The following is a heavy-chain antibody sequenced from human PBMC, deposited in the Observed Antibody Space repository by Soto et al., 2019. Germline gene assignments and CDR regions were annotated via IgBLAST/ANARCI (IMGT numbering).Heavy chain of an antibody. Sequence: LSLTCTVSGASISGFYWSWIRKSAGKGLEWIGRIYATGTTDYNPSLKSRVMMSVDTSKKQFSLKLRSVTAADTAVYYCVRDGKKTLRDWFDPWGQGISVTVSS. CDR2: IYATGTT. CDR1: GASISGFY. J-gene: IGHJ5*02. V-gene: IGHV4-4*07. D-gene: IGHD1-1*01. CDR3: VRDGKKTLRDWFDP.